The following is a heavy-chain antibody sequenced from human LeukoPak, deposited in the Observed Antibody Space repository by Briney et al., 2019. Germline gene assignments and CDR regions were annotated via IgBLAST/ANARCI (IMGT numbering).Heavy chain of an antibody. J-gene: IGHJ4*02. D-gene: IGHD3-16*02. CDR2: MNPNSGHT. Sequence: ASVKVSCKASGYSFTSYDVNWVRQATGQGLEWMGWMNPNSGHTGYAQKFQGRVTMTRNTSISTAYMEVSSLRSEDTAVYYCARAGRGSYRFHSYWGQGTLVTVSS. V-gene: IGHV1-8*01. CDR1: GYSFTSYD. CDR3: ARAGRGSYRFHSY.